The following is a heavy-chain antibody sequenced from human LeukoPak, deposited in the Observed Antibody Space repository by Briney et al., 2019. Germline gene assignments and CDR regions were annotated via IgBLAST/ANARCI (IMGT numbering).Heavy chain of an antibody. Sequence: SETLSLTCAVYGETLNSYYWSWVRQPPGERLEWIGEIYESGTTKYNPSLKSRVTISIVPSKQQFSLSLNSVTAADTAVYYCARGAWATRLGSWGLGTPVIVSS. CDR2: IYESGTT. CDR3: ARGAWATRLGS. CDR1: GETLNSYY. D-gene: IGHD2-15*01. J-gene: IGHJ4*02. V-gene: IGHV4-34*01.